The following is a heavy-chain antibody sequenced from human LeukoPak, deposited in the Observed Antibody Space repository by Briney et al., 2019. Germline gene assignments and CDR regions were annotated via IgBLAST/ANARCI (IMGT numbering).Heavy chain of an antibody. V-gene: IGHV4-38-2*01. CDR3: ARLGDIAAAGTRSDYFDY. Sequence: SETLSLTCAVSGYSISSGYYCGWIRQPPGKGLEWIGSIYHSGSTYYNPSLKSRVTISVDTSKNQFSLKLSSVTAADTAVYYCARLGDIAAAGTRSDYFDYWGQGTLVTVSS. CDR2: IYHSGST. J-gene: IGHJ4*02. D-gene: IGHD6-13*01. CDR1: GYSISSGYY.